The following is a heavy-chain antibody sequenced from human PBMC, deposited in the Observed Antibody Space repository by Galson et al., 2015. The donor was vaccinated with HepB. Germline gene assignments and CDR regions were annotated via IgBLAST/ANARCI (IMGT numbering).Heavy chain of an antibody. CDR2: ITGSDNRT. Sequence: SLRLSCAASGFPFSSYVMSWVRQAPWKGLEWVSAITGSDNRTNYADSVKGRFTISRDNSNNTLYLQMSSLRADDTAVYYCAKSSRGWYLFDYWGQGSLVTVSS. D-gene: IGHD6-19*01. V-gene: IGHV3-23*01. J-gene: IGHJ4*02. CDR1: GFPFSSYV. CDR3: AKSSRGWYLFDY.